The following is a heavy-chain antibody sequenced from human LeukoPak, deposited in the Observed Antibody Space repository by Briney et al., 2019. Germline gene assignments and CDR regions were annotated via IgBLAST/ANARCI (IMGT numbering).Heavy chain of an antibody. V-gene: IGHV3-48*01. CDR2: ISSSSSTI. D-gene: IGHD4-17*01. CDR3: AREDYGLDY. CDR1: GFTFSSYS. J-gene: IGHJ4*02. Sequence: GGSLRLSCAASGFTFSSYSMYWVRQAPGKGLEWVSYISSSSSTIYYADSVKGRFTISRDNAKNSLYLQMNSLRAEDTAVYYCAREDYGLDYWGQGTLVTVSS.